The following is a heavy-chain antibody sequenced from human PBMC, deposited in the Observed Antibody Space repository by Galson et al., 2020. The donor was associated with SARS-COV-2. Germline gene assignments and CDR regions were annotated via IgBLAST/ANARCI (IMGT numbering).Heavy chain of an antibody. CDR3: ARADYSSTSGYSDL. D-gene: IGHD2-2*01. CDR2: IFHTGGT. CDR1: GDSIGSNYW. J-gene: IGHJ5*02. Sequence: SETLSLTCAVSGDSIGSNYWWSWVRQSPGKGLEWIGEIFHTGGTNYNPSLKSRLTISFDKSNSQFSLRLSSVTAADTAVYYCARADYSSTSGYSDLWGQGTRVTVSS. V-gene: IGHV4-4*02.